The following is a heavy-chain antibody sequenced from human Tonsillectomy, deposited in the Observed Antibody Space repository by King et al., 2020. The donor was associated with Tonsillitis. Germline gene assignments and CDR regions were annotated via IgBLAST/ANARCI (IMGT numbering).Heavy chain of an antibody. J-gene: IGHJ3*02. V-gene: IGHV3-23*04. D-gene: IGHD3-10*01. CDR2: ISGSGGST. CDR1: GFTFSNYA. CDR3: AKTRDYYGSGSGDAFDI. Sequence: VQLVESGGGLVQPGGSLRLSCAASGFTFSNYAMSWVRQAPGKGLEWVSAISGSGGSTYYADSVKGRLTISRDNSKNTLYLQMNSLRAEDTAVYYCAKTRDYYGSGSGDAFDIWGQGTMVTVSS.